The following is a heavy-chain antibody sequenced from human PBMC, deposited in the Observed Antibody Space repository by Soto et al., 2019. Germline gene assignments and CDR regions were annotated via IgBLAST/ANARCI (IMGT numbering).Heavy chain of an antibody. D-gene: IGHD4-17*01. CDR3: ASGDYGDYPIIFDY. V-gene: IGHV1-18*01. CDR2: ISAYNGNT. J-gene: IGHJ4*02. CDR1: GYTFTSYG. Sequence: GASVKVSCKASGYTFTSYGISWVRQAPGQGLEWMGWISAYNGNTNYAQKLQGRVTMTTDTSTSTAYMELRSLRSDDTAVYYCASGDYGDYPIIFDYWGQGTLVTVSS.